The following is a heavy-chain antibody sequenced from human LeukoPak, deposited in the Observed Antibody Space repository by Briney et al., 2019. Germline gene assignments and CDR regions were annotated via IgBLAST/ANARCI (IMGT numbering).Heavy chain of an antibody. J-gene: IGHJ4*02. CDR3: ARTGSTVTMLYPFDH. CDR1: GGFISSYY. V-gene: IGHV4-59*01. Sequence: KPSETLSLTCTVSGGFISSYYWSWMRQPPGKGLEWIGYIYYSGCTNYNPSLKSRVSISVDTSKNQFSLKLSSVTAADTAVYYCARTGSTVTMLYPFDHWGQGTLVTVSS. CDR2: IYYSGCT. D-gene: IGHD4-17*01.